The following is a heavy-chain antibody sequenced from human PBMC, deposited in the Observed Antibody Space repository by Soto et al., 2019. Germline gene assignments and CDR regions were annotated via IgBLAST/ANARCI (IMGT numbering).Heavy chain of an antibody. Sequence: PWQTLSLTCAISGDSVSSNSAAWNWIRQSPSRGLEWLGRTYYRSKWYNDYAVSVKSRITINPDTSKNQFSLQLNSVTPEDTAVYYCAKGIAMVRGRYYFDYWGQGTLVTVSS. J-gene: IGHJ4*02. CDR1: GDSVSSNSAA. CDR2: TYYRSKWYN. CDR3: AKGIAMVRGRYYFDY. D-gene: IGHD3-10*01. V-gene: IGHV6-1*01.